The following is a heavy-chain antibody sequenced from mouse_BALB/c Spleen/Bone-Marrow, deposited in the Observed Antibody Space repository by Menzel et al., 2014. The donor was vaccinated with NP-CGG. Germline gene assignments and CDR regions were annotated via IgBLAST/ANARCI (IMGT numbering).Heavy chain of an antibody. D-gene: IGHD4-1*01. CDR1: GFNIKDTY. CDR3: ARWEYYAMGY. J-gene: IGHJ4*01. CDR2: IDPANGNT. V-gene: IGHV14-3*02. Sequence: EVQLQQSGAELVKPGASVKLSCTAPGFNIKDTYMHWVKQRPEQGLEWIGRIDPANGNTKYDPKFQGKATITADTSSNTVYLQLSSLTSEDTAVYYCARWEYYAMGYWGQGTSVTVSS.